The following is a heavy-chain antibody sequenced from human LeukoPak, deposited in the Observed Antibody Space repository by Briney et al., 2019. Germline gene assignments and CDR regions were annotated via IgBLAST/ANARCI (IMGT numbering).Heavy chain of an antibody. V-gene: IGHV4-39*07. CDR3: ARDREAAPDY. D-gene: IGHD6-13*01. Sequence: PSETLSLTCTVSGGSISSSSSYWGWIRQPPGKGLEWIGSIYYSGSTYYNPSLKSRVTISVDTSKNQFSLKLSSVTAADTAVYYCARDREAAPDYWGQGTLVTVSS. CDR2: IYYSGST. J-gene: IGHJ4*02. CDR1: GGSISSSSSY.